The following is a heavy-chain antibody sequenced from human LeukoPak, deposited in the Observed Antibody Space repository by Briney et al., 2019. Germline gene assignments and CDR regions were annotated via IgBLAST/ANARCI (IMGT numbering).Heavy chain of an antibody. D-gene: IGHD1-20*01. J-gene: IGHJ4*02. CDR3: AKDLSYNWNYFDF. CDR2: INNGGGST. V-gene: IGHV3-23*01. Sequence: PGGSLRLSCAASGFTFDNHALHWVRQAPRKGLEWVSGINNGGGSTYYADSVKGRFTISRDNSKNTLYLQMSNLRADGTAVYYCAKDLSYNWNYFDFWGQGTLVTVSS. CDR1: GFTFDNHA.